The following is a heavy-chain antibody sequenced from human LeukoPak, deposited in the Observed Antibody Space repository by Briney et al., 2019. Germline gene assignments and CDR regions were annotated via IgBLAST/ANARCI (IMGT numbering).Heavy chain of an antibody. CDR3: ARGDYYDSSGYSATEYFQH. CDR1: GYTFTSYY. D-gene: IGHD3-22*01. CDR2: INPSGGST. J-gene: IGHJ1*01. Sequence: ASVKVSCKASGYTFTSYYMHWVRQAPGQGLEWMGIINPSGGSTSYAQKFQGRVTMTRDTSTSTVYMELSSLRSEDTAAYYCARGDYYDSSGYSATEYFQHWGQGTLVTVSS. V-gene: IGHV1-46*01.